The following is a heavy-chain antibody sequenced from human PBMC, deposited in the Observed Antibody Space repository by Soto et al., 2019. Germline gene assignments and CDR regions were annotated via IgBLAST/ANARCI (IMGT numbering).Heavy chain of an antibody. Sequence: EVQLLESGGGLVQPGGSLRLSCAASGFTFSSSAMSWVRQAPGKGLEWVSAIRGTNGNTHYAESVKGRLTISRDNSKNTLYLQMNFLRVEDTAVYYCAKCTVDTIVTRGWCNWLDPWGQGTLVIVSS. D-gene: IGHD5-12*01. CDR1: GFTFSSSA. J-gene: IGHJ5*02. V-gene: IGHV3-23*01. CDR2: IRGTNGNT. CDR3: AKCTVDTIVTRGWCNWLDP.